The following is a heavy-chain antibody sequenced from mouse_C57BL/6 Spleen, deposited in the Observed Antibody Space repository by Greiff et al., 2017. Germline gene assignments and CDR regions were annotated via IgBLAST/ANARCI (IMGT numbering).Heavy chain of an antibody. CDR1: GYTFTGYE. CDR2: IDPETGGT. J-gene: IGHJ4*01. D-gene: IGHD2-3*01. Sequence: QVQLQQSGAELVRPGASVTLSCKASGYTFTGYEMHWVKQTPVHGLEWIGAIDPETGGTAYNQKFKGKAILTADKSSSTAYMELRSLTSEDSAVYYCTRRGIYDGPPRAMDYWGQGTSVTVSS. CDR3: TRRGIYDGPPRAMDY. V-gene: IGHV1-15*01.